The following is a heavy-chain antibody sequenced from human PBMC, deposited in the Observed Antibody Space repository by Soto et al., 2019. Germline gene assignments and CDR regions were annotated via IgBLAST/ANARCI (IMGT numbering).Heavy chain of an antibody. Sequence: PGGSLRLSCAASGFTFSIYWMHWVRQVPGKGLVWVSRINADGNYTSNADFVKGRFTVSRDNAKNTLYLQMDSLRAEDTAVYFCARGGAYGDYRSDYWGQGTLVTVSS. D-gene: IGHD4-17*01. J-gene: IGHJ4*02. V-gene: IGHV3-74*01. CDR3: ARGGAYGDYRSDY. CDR2: INADGNYT. CDR1: GFTFSIYW.